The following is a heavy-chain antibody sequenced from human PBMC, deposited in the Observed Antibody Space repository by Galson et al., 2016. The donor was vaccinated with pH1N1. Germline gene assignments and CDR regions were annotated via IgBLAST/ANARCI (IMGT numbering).Heavy chain of an antibody. V-gene: IGHV1-69*02. Sequence: SVKVSCKASGGTFTSYTITWVRQAPGQGLEWMGRMIPILGLSNYAQKFQGRVTITADKSRSTAYMELSSLKSEDTAVYFCARARGHAAMDPFDFWGQGTLVTGSS. CDR1: GGTFTSYT. CDR2: MIPILGLS. J-gene: IGHJ4*02. CDR3: ARARGHAAMDPFDF. D-gene: IGHD5-18*01.